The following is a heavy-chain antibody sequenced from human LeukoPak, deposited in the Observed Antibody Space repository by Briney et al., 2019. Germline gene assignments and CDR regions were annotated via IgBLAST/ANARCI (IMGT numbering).Heavy chain of an antibody. Sequence: PSQTLSLTCEVSGDSLSSGGYSWSWILQPAGKGLEWIGRIYTSGSTNYNPSLKSRVTISGDTSKNQFSLRLSSVTAADTTVYYCARASYSYDINGWVPFDYWGQGTLVTVSS. V-gene: IGHV4-61*02. CDR2: IYTSGST. CDR3: ARASYSYDINGWVPFDY. D-gene: IGHD3-22*01. J-gene: IGHJ4*02. CDR1: GDSLSSGGYS.